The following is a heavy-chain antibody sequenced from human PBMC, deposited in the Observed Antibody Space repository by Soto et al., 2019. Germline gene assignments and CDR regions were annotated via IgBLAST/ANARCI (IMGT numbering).Heavy chain of an antibody. Sequence: PSETLSLTCAVYGGSFSGYYWSWIRQPPGKGLEWIGEINHSGSTNYNPSLKSRVTISVDTSKNQFSLKLSSVTAADTAVYYCARGTPLLRYFDWSLGSDGMDVWGQGTTVTVSS. CDR3: ARGTPLLRYFDWSLGSDGMDV. CDR2: INHSGST. V-gene: IGHV4-34*01. J-gene: IGHJ6*02. CDR1: GGSFSGYY. D-gene: IGHD3-9*01.